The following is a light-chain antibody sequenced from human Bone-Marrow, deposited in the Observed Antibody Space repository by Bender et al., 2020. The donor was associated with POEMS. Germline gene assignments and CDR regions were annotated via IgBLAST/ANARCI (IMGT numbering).Light chain of an antibody. CDR1: STDIGNSTL. J-gene: IGLJ3*02. V-gene: IGLV2-23*02. CDR3: QSYAGDNIWV. Sequence: QSALTQPPSASGSPGQSITISCTGSSTDIGNSTLVSWYQHLPGKVPQVILFDVNKRPSGVSDRFSGSKSGTTASLTISGLRPEDESTYYCQSYAGDNIWVFGGGTQLTVL. CDR2: DVN.